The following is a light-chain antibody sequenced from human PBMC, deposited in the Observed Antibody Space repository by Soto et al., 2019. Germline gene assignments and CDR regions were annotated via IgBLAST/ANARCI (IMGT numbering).Light chain of an antibody. CDR1: QSVGSK. CDR2: GAS. J-gene: IGKJ2*01. Sequence: EIVMTQSPATLSLSPGERATLSCRASQSVGSKLIWYQQKPGQAPRRLIYGASASATGITARSSGRWSGTVFPLTSSSLQSEDSAIYCCQERSKWPLYTFGQGTKVEIK. CDR3: QERSKWPLYT. V-gene: IGKV3-15*01.